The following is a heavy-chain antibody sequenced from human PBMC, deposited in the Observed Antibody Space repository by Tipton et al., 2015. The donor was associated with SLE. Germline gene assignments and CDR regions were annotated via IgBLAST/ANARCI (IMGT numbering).Heavy chain of an antibody. CDR2: ISGHGFRT. V-gene: IGHV3-23*01. Sequence: GSLRLSCAASGFTFISNAMTWVRQAPGTGLEWVSTISGHGFRTYYADSVKGRFTISRDNSKNTLYLQMNSLKTEDTAVYYCSRGGILKYSGSYTHWGQGTLVTVSS. D-gene: IGHD1-26*01. CDR3: SRGGILKYSGSYTH. J-gene: IGHJ4*02. CDR1: GFTFISNA.